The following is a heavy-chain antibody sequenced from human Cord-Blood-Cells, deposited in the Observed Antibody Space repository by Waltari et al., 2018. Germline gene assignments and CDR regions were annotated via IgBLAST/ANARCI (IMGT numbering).Heavy chain of an antibody. CDR2: IYHSGST. CDR1: GYSISSGYY. D-gene: IGHD3-3*01. J-gene: IGHJ4*02. CDR3: ARAASVYDFWSGYYDY. V-gene: IGHV4-38-2*02. Sequence: QVQLQESGPGLVKPSETLSLTCTVSGYSISSGYYWGWIRQPPGKGLEWIGSIYHSGSTYDHPSRKSRVTISVDTSKNQFSLKLSSVTAADTAVYYCARAASVYDFWSGYYDYWGQGTLVTVSS.